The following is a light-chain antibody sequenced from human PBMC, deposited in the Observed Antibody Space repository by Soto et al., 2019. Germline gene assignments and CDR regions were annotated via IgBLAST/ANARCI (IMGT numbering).Light chain of an antibody. Sequence: EIVLTQSPGTLSLSPGERATLSCRASQSVTSRSLAWYQQKPGQAPRLLIYGASSRATGIPDRFSGSGSGTEFTLTISSLKAEDVAVYYCMQYYSNPLGVGGGTQVDIK. J-gene: IGKJ4*01. CDR3: MQYYSNPLG. CDR1: QSVTSRS. CDR2: GAS. V-gene: IGKV3-20*01.